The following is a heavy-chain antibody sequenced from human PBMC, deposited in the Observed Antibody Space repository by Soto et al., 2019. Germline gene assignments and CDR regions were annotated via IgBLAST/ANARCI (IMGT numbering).Heavy chain of an antibody. CDR2: MNPNSGNT. Sequence: QVQLVQSGAEVKKPGASVKVSCKASGYTFTSYDINWVRQATGQGLEWMGWMNPNSGNTGYAQKFQGRVTMTRNTSISTAYMELSSLRSEDTAVYYCARSRGGKIVGATRGGRGLVDYWGQGTLVTVSS. J-gene: IGHJ4*02. V-gene: IGHV1-8*01. CDR3: ARSRGGKIVGATRGGRGLVDY. D-gene: IGHD1-26*01. CDR1: GYTFTSYD.